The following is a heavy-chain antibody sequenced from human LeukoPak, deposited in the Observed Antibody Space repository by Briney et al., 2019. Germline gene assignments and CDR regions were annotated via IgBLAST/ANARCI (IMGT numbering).Heavy chain of an antibody. CDR2: ISAYNGNT. D-gene: IGHD3-16*01. J-gene: IGHJ4*02. CDR1: GYTFTSYG. CDR3: ARYGGPAPRGYVDY. Sequence: ASVKVSCKASGYTFTSYGISWVRQAPGQGLEWMGWISAYNGNTSYAQKLQGRVTMTTDTSTSTAYMELRSLRSDDTAVYYCARYGGPAPRGYVDYWGQGTLVTVSS. V-gene: IGHV1-18*01.